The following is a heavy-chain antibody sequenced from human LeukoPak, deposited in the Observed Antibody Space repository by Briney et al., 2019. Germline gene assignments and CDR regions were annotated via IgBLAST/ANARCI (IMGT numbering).Heavy chain of an antibody. CDR1: GYTFTDYY. J-gene: IGHJ3*02. D-gene: IGHD4-11*01. Sequence: GASVKVSCKASGYTFTDYYMLWVRQAPGQGLQWMGWINPNSGGTNYAQKFQGRVTMTRDTSINTAYMDLNWLTSDDTAVYYCMRDPRTTKNAFDIWGQGTMVTVSS. CDR2: INPNSGGT. CDR3: MRDPRTTKNAFDI. V-gene: IGHV1-2*02.